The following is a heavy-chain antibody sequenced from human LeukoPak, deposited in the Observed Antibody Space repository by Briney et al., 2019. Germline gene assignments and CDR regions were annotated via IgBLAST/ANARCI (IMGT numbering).Heavy chain of an antibody. V-gene: IGHV3-23*01. CDR3: ATHDRFGELEGAFDY. D-gene: IGHD3-10*01. J-gene: IGHJ4*02. CDR1: GFTFSSYG. Sequence: PGGTLRLSCAASGFTFSSYGMSWVRQAPGKGLEWVSAISGSGGSTYYADSVKGRFTISRDNSKNTLYLQMNSLRAEDTAVYYCATHDRFGELEGAFDYWGQGTLVTVSS. CDR2: ISGSGGST.